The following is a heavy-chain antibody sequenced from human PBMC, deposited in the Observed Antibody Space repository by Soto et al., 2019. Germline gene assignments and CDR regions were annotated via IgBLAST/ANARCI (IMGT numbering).Heavy chain of an antibody. CDR3: ARDSHVGSGWQLTADY. CDR2: IWYDGSNK. D-gene: IGHD6-19*01. Sequence: QVQLVESGGGVVQPGRSLRLSCAASGFTFSSYGMHWVRQAPGKGLERVAVIWYDGSNKYYAESVKGRFTISRDNSRNTGYLQMNSLRAEDTAVYYCARDSHVGSGWQLTADYWGQGTLVTVSS. V-gene: IGHV3-33*01. CDR1: GFTFSSYG. J-gene: IGHJ4*02.